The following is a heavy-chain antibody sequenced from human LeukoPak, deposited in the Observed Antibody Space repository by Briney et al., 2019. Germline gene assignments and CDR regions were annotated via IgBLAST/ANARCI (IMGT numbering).Heavy chain of an antibody. CDR1: GYTFTGYY. V-gene: IGHV1-2*02. CDR2: INPNSGGT. CDR3: ASCSGWRGDDAFDI. J-gene: IGHJ3*02. D-gene: IGHD2-15*01. Sequence: GASVKVSCKASGYTFTGYYMHWVRQAPGQGLEWMGWINPNSGGTNYAQKFQGRVTVTRDTSISTAYMELSRLRSDDTAVYYCASCSGWRGDDAFDIWGQGTMVTVSS.